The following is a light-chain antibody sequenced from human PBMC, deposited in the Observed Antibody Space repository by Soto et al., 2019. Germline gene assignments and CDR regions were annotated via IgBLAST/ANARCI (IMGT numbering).Light chain of an antibody. CDR1: SSDVGGYDY. Sequence: QSALTQPASVSGSPGQSITISCTGTSSDVGGYDYVSWYQQHPGKAPKLIIYEVSNRPSGVSNRFSGSKSGNTASLTISGLQSEDEADYYCLAYTHTNTRVFGGGTKLTVL. J-gene: IGLJ3*02. V-gene: IGLV2-14*01. CDR2: EVS. CDR3: LAYTHTNTRV.